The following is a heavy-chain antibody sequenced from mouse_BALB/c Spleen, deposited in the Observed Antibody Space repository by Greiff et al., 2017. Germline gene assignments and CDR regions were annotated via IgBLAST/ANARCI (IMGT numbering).Heavy chain of an antibody. CDR1: GFSLTGYG. V-gene: IGHV2-6-7*01. D-gene: IGHD1-1*01. CDR3: ARDRGYYYGSSYVFYAMDY. CDR2: IWGDGST. Sequence: VQGVESGPGLVAPSQSLSITCTVSGFSLTGYGVNWVRQPPGKGLEWLGMIWGDGSTDYNSALKSRLSISKDNSKSQVFLKMNSLQTDDTARYYCARDRGYYYGSSYVFYAMDYWGQGTSVTVSS. J-gene: IGHJ4*01.